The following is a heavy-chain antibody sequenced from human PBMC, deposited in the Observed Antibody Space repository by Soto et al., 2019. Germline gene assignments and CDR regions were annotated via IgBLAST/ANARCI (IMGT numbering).Heavy chain of an antibody. D-gene: IGHD2-8*02. CDR1: GGSIRSNDYF. CDR2: IYSNGGT. Sequence: LQLQESGPGVVKPSETLSLACSISGGSIRSNDYFWGWVRQPPGKGLEWIGSIYSNGGTYYSLSLKSRATVSIDTSNHQFFLTVRSVTAADTAVYYCATFLVGATARNDFDSWGQGTLVTISS. CDR3: ATFLVGATARNDFDS. J-gene: IGHJ4*02. V-gene: IGHV4-39*01.